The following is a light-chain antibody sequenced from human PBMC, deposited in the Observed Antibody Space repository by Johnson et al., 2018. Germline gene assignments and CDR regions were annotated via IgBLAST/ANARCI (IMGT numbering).Light chain of an antibody. CDR2: ENN. CDR3: GTLDSSLRAGNV. Sequence: QSVLTQPPSVSAAPGQKVTISCSGSSSNIGNNYVSWYQQLPGTAPKLLIYENNKRPSGIPDRFSGSKSGTSATLVITGLQTGDEADYYCGTLDSSLRAGNVFGTGTKVTVL. V-gene: IGLV1-51*02. CDR1: SSNIGNNY. J-gene: IGLJ1*01.